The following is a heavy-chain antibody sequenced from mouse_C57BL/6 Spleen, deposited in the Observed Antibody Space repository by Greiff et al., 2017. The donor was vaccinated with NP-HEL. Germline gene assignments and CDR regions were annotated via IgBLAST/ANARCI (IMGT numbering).Heavy chain of an antibody. D-gene: IGHD2-4*01. J-gene: IGHJ3*01. CDR1: GFSLSTSGMG. CDR2: IYWDDDK. V-gene: IGHV8-12*01. Sequence: QVQLKESGPGILQSSQTLSLTCSFSGFSLSTSGMGVSWIRQPSGKGLEWLAHIYWDDDKRYNPSLKSRLTISKDTSRNQVFLKITSVDTADTATYYCAGALYDYDEAWFAYWGQGTLVTVSA. CDR3: AGALYDYDEAWFAY.